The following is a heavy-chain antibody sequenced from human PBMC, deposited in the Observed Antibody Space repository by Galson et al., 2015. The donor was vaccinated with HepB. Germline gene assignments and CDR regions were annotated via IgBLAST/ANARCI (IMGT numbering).Heavy chain of an antibody. CDR3: AKGPHREYCSGGSCYSGAFDI. Sequence: SLRLSCAASGSTFSSYAMSWVRQAPGKGLEWVSAISGSGGSTYYADSVKGRFTISRDNSKNTLYLQMNSLRAEDTAVYYCAKGPHREYCSGGSCYSGAFDIWGQGTMVTVSS. CDR2: ISGSGGST. V-gene: IGHV3-23*01. CDR1: GSTFSSYA. J-gene: IGHJ3*02. D-gene: IGHD2-15*01.